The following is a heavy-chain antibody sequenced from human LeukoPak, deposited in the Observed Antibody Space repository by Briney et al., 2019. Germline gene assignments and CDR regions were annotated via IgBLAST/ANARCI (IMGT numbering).Heavy chain of an antibody. CDR3: SIVKSTAPNSIVVVPATKRSHNWFDP. Sequence: SETLSLTCTVSIHSFHLGGYHWSWIRQHPGKGLEWIGYIYYSGSTYYNPSLKSRVTISVDTSKNQFSLKLSSSTAPDTAVYYCSIVKSTAPNSIVVVPATKRSHNWFDPWGQGTLVTVSS. CDR2: IYYSGST. J-gene: IGHJ5*02. CDR1: IHSFHLGGYH. D-gene: IGHD2-2*01. V-gene: IGHV4-31*03.